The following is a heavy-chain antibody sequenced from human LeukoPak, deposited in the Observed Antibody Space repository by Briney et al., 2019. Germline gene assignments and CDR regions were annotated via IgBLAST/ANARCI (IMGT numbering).Heavy chain of an antibody. V-gene: IGHV4-4*07. CDR3: ARKDGDI. D-gene: IGHD5-24*01. Sequence: SETLSLTGTVSGASVSSYYWIWIRQPAGRGLEWIGRIDASGSTNYNPSLKSRVTMSVDSSKNQFSLKVSSVTAADTAVYYCARKDGDIWGQGTMVTVSS. CDR1: GASVSSYY. J-gene: IGHJ3*02. CDR2: IDASGST.